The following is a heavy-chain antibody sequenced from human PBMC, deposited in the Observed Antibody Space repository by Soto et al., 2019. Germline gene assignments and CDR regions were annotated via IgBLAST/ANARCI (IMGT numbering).Heavy chain of an antibody. J-gene: IGHJ6*02. Sequence: PGGSLRLSCAASGFTFSNAWMSRVRQAPGKGLEWVGRIKSKTDGGTTDYAAPVKGRFTISRDDSKNTLYLQMNSLKTEDTAVYYCTTGKPYYYYGMDVWGQGTTVTVSS. CDR3: TTGKPYYYYGMDV. V-gene: IGHV3-15*01. CDR1: GFTFSNAW. CDR2: IKSKTDGGTT.